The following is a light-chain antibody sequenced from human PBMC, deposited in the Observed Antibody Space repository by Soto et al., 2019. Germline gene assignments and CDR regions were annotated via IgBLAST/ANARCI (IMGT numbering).Light chain of an antibody. V-gene: IGKV3-20*01. Sequence: EIVLTQSPGTLSLSPGERATLSCRASRTVSSSYLAWYQQKPGQAPRLLVYGPSTRATGIPDRFSGSGSGTEFTLTITRLDPEDFAVYFCQQYGPSPTFGQGTKVEIK. CDR2: GPS. J-gene: IGKJ1*01. CDR1: RTVSSSY. CDR3: QQYGPSPT.